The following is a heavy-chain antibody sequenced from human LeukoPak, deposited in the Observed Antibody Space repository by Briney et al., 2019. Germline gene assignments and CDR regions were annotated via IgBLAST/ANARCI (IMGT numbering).Heavy chain of an antibody. Sequence: SETLSLTCTVSGGSISSGSYYWSWIRQPAGKGLEWIGRIYTSGSTNYNPSLKSRVTISVDTSKNQFSLKLSSVTAADTAVYYCAVFGSYYYYYMDVWGKGTTVTVSS. J-gene: IGHJ6*03. V-gene: IGHV4-61*02. CDR3: AVFGSYYYYYMDV. CDR2: IYTSGST. CDR1: GGSISSGSYY. D-gene: IGHD3-16*01.